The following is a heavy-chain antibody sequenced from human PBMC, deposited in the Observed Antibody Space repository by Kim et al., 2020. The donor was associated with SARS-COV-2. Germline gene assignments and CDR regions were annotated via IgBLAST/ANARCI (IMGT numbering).Heavy chain of an antibody. V-gene: IGHV4-38-2*02. CDR3: ARVSGDYFHDAFDI. Sequence: SETLSLTCTVSGYSISSGYYWGWIWQPPGKGLEWIGSIYHSGSTYYNPSLKSRVTISVDTSKNQFSLKLSSVTAADTAVYYCARVSGDYFHDAFDIWGQGTMVTVSS. D-gene: IGHD4-17*01. CDR2: IYHSGST. CDR1: GYSISSGYY. J-gene: IGHJ3*02.